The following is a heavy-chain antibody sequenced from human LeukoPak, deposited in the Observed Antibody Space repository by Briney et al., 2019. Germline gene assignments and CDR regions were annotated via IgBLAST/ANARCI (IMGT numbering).Heavy chain of an antibody. D-gene: IGHD6-19*01. J-gene: IGHJ4*02. Sequence: ASVKVSCKASAYTFTGYYMHWVRQAPGQGLEWMGRINPNSGGTNYAQKFQGRVTITRDTSISTAYMELSRLRSDDTAVYYCARDPFRSGPDFDYWGQGTLVTVSS. CDR1: AYTFTGYY. CDR2: INPNSGGT. CDR3: ARDPFRSGPDFDY. V-gene: IGHV1-2*06.